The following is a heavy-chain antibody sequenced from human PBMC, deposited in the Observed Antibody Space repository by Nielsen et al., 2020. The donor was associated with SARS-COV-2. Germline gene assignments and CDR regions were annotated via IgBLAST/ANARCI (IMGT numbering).Heavy chain of an antibody. J-gene: IGHJ6*02. V-gene: IGHV2-70*04. CDR1: GFSLSTSGMR. D-gene: IGHD3-9*01. Sequence: SGPTLVKPTQTLTLTCTFSGFSLSTSGMRVSWIRQPPGKALEWLARIDWDADKFYSTSLKTRLTISKDTSKNQVVLTMTNMDPVDTATYYCARSYYDILTGYEGGMDVWGQGTTVTVSS. CDR2: IDWDADK. CDR3: ARSYYDILTGYEGGMDV.